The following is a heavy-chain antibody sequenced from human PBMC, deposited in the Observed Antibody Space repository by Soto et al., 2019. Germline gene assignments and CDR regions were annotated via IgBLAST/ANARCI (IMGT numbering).Heavy chain of an antibody. CDR3: ARGSVTGTTLDY. CDR2: ISSSSSYI. J-gene: IGHJ4*02. V-gene: IGHV3-21*01. Sequence: GSLRLSCAASGFTFSSYSMNWVRQAPGKGLEWVSSISSSSSYIYYADSVKGRFTISRDNAKNSLYLQMNSLRAEDTAVYYCARGSVTGTTLDYWGQGTLVAVSS. CDR1: GFTFSSYS. D-gene: IGHD1-7*01.